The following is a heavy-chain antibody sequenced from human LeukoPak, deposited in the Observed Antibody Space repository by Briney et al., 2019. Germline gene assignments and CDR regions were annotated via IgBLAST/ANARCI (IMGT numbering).Heavy chain of an antibody. CDR2: ISGSGGST. V-gene: IGHV3-23*01. CDR3: AKVPIRGSRC. CDR1: GFTFSSYA. D-gene: IGHD1-26*01. Sequence: GRSLRLSCAASGFTFSSYAMSWVRHAPGKGLERGSAISGSGGSTYYADSVKGRFTISRDDSKNTLFLQMNSLRAEDTAVYFCAKVPIRGSRCWGQGTLVTVSS. J-gene: IGHJ4*02.